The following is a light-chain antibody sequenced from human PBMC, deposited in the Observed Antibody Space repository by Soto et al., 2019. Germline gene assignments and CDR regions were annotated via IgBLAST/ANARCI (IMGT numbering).Light chain of an antibody. Sequence: EIVLTQSPGTLSLSPGERATLSCRASQSVTSTHLAWYQQKPGQAPRLLIYGASSRATGIPDRFSGSGSWTGFTLTISRLEPEDLAVYYCQQYGSSPWTFGQGTKLEIK. V-gene: IGKV3-20*01. CDR1: QSVTSTH. CDR2: GAS. CDR3: QQYGSSPWT. J-gene: IGKJ1*01.